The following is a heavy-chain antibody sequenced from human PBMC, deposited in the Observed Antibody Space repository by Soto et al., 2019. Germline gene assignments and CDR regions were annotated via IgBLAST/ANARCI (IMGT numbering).Heavy chain of an antibody. CDR2: IYTAGGT. D-gene: IGHD2-2*01. CDR3: ARALPVAKGGFDP. CDR1: GFTVSNTY. V-gene: IGHV3-53*02. J-gene: IGHJ5*02. Sequence: EVQLVETGGGLIQPGGSLRLSCAASGFTVSNTYMTWVRQPPGKGLECVSVIYTAGGTNYAASVKGRFIISRDNSKNTLYLQLNSLRAESTAVYYCARALPVAKGGFDPWGQGTLVTVSS.